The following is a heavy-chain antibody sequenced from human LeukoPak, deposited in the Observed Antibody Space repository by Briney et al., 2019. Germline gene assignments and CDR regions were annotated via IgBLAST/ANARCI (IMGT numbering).Heavy chain of an antibody. CDR3: LREIGAAAAGGLDI. J-gene: IGHJ3*02. V-gene: IGHV3-21*01. CDR2: MGSSGNNG. Sequence: SGGSLRLSCAGAGFTFSSYSMHWVRQAPGKGLEWVSSMGSSGNNGYYADSVKGRFIISRDNAKNSLFLQMNSLRAEDSALYYCLREIGAAAAGGLDIWGQGTLVTVSS. CDR1: GFTFSSYS. D-gene: IGHD2-2*01.